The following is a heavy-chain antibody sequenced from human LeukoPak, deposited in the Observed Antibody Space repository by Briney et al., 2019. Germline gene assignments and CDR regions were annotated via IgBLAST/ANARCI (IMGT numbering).Heavy chain of an antibody. J-gene: IGHJ4*02. V-gene: IGHV3-23*01. CDR1: GFTFSSYG. CDR3: AKAAAPPNWYFDY. Sequence: PGGSLRLSCAASGFTFSSYGMHWVRQAPGKGLEWVSAISGSGGSTYYADSVKGRFTISRDNSKNTLYLQMNSLRAEDTAVYYCAKAAAPPNWYFDYWGQGTLVTVSS. D-gene: IGHD2-15*01. CDR2: ISGSGGST.